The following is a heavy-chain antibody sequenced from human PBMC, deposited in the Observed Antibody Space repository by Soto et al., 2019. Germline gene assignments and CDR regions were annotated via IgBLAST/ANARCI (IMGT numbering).Heavy chain of an antibody. CDR3: ARGGYSGYDWADY. V-gene: IGHV3-11*06. Sequence: PGGSVRLSCAASGFTFSDYYMSWIRQAPGKGLEWVSYISSSSSYTNYADSVKGRFTISRDNAKNSLYLQMNSLRAEDTAVYYCARGGYSGYDWADYWGQGTLVTVSS. CDR1: GFTFSDYY. J-gene: IGHJ4*02. CDR2: ISSSSSYT. D-gene: IGHD5-12*01.